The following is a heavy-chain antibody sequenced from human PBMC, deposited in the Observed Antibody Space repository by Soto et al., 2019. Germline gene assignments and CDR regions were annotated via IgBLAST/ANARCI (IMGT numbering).Heavy chain of an antibody. CDR1: GGSISNYY. D-gene: IGHD6-13*01. Sequence: SETLSLTCTVSGGSISNYYWSWIRQPPGKGLEWIGYLYYSGNTNYNPSLKSRVTIAVDTSKNQLSLKLTSVTAADTAVYYCARHSSSPRGWFDPWGQGTLVTVSS. CDR3: ARHSSSPRGWFDP. J-gene: IGHJ5*02. V-gene: IGHV4-59*08. CDR2: LYYSGNT.